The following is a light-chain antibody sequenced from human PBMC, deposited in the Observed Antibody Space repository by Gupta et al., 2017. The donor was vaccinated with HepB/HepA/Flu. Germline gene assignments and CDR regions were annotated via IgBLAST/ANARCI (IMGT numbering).Light chain of an antibody. V-gene: IGKV1-27*01. CDR2: AAS. CDR1: QGISNY. CDR3: QKYNSAPLT. Sequence: DIRMTQSPSSLSASVGDRVTIPCRASQGISNYLAWYQQKPGKVPKLLIYAASTLQSGVPSRFSGRGSGTDFTLTISTLQPEDVATYYCQKYNSAPLTFGGGTKVEIK. J-gene: IGKJ4*01.